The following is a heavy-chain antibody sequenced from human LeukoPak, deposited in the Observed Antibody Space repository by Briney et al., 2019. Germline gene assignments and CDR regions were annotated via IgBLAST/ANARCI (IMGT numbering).Heavy chain of an antibody. J-gene: IGHJ6*03. CDR3: ARERGYSSSSYYYYYMDV. D-gene: IGHD6-6*01. Sequence: SETLSLTCTVSGGSINNYYWNWIRQPPGRGLEWVGNIYYSGSTNYDPSLESRVTISVDTSKNQFSLKLSSVTAADTAVYYCARERGYSSSSYYYYYMDVWGKGTTVTVSS. CDR2: IYYSGST. CDR1: GGSINNYY. V-gene: IGHV4-59*01.